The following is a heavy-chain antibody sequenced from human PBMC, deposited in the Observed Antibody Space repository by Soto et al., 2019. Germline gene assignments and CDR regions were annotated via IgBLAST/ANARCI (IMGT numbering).Heavy chain of an antibody. D-gene: IGHD2-21*02. V-gene: IGHV1-18*01. CDR3: ARSQCSGDCYTDWFDP. CDR1: GYSFSSYG. CDR2: VSGYNGHT. J-gene: IGHJ5*02. Sequence: QVELEQSGAEVKKPGASVKVSCKASGYSFSSYGISWVRQAPGQGLEWMGRVSGYNGHTNYAERLQGRVTMTTDTSTNTAFMELRNLRSDDTAVYYCARSQCSGDCYTDWFDPWGQGTLVSVSS.